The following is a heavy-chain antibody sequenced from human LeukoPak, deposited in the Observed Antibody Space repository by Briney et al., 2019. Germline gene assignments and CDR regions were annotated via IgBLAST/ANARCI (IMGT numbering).Heavy chain of an antibody. J-gene: IGHJ6*03. CDR2: ISHSGST. D-gene: IGHD6-19*01. CDR1: GYSISSGYY. CDR3: ARVYGSGPYYYMDV. V-gene: IGHV4-38-2*01. Sequence: SETLSLTCALSGYSISSGYYWGWIRQPPGKGLEWIGSISHSGSTYYNPSLKSRVTISVDTSKNQFSLKLSSVTAADTALYYCARVYGSGPYYYMDVWGKGTTVTVSS.